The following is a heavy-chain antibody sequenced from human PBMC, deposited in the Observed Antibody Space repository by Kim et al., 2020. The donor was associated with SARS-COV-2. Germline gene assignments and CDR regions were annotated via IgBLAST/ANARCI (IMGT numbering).Heavy chain of an antibody. CDR1: GFTFDDFG. D-gene: IGHD5-18*01. CDR3: ARSPRGYSYGYGALDI. V-gene: IGHV3-20*04. CDR2: INCNGGST. J-gene: IGHJ3*02. Sequence: GGSLRLSCAASGFTFDDFGMNWVRQAPGKGLEWVSGINCNGGSTGYTDSVKGRFTISRDNAKNSLYLQMNSLRVEDTALYYCARSPRGYSYGYGALDIWGQGTMVTVSS.